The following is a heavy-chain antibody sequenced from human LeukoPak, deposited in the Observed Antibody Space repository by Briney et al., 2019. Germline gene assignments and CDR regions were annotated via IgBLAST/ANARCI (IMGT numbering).Heavy chain of an antibody. CDR3: ARHSSYSSGPGWFDP. CDR1: GYSISSGYY. Sequence: SETLSLTCAVSGYSISSGYYWGWFRQPPGKGLEWIGSIYYSGSTYYNPSLKSRVTISVDTSKNQLSLRLSSVTAADTAVYYCARHSSYSSGPGWFDPWGQGTLATVSS. J-gene: IGHJ5*02. D-gene: IGHD6-19*01. V-gene: IGHV4-38-2*01. CDR2: IYYSGST.